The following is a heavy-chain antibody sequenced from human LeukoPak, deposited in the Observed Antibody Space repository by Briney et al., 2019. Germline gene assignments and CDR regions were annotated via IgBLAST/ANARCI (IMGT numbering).Heavy chain of an antibody. D-gene: IGHD3-22*01. Sequence: GGSLRLSCAASGFTFDDYAMHWVRQAPGKGLEWVSGISWNSGSIGYADSVKGRFTISRDNAENSLYLQMNSLRAEDTALYYCAKDIVYYYDSSGYWKDWGQGTLVTVSS. J-gene: IGHJ4*02. CDR2: ISWNSGSI. V-gene: IGHV3-9*01. CDR1: GFTFDDYA. CDR3: AKDIVYYYDSSGYWKD.